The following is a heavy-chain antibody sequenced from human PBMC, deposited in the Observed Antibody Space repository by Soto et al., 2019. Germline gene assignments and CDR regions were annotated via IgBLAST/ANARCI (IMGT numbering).Heavy chain of an antibody. CDR3: ARGLGIAARPGWFGP. V-gene: IGHV3-21*01. D-gene: IGHD6-6*01. CDR2: ISSSSSYI. Sequence: WGSQRHPNAASGFTCSSFSMIWVRQAPGKGLEWVSSISSSSSYIYYADSVKGRFTISRDNAKNSLYLQMNSLRAEDTAVYYCARGLGIAARPGWFGPWGQGTLVTVSS. J-gene: IGHJ5*02. CDR1: GFTCSSFS.